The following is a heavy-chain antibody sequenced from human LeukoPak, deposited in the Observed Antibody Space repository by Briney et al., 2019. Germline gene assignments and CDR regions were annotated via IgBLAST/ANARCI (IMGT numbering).Heavy chain of an antibody. Sequence: GGSLRLSCAASGFTFSSYGMHWVRQAPGKGLEWVAFIRYDGSNKYYADSVKGRFTISRDNSKNTLYLQMNSLRAEDTAVYYCAKDKTYYYDSSGYYDYWGQGTLVTVSP. J-gene: IGHJ4*02. CDR3: AKDKTYYYDSSGYYDY. CDR1: GFTFSSYG. CDR2: IRYDGSNK. D-gene: IGHD3-22*01. V-gene: IGHV3-30*02.